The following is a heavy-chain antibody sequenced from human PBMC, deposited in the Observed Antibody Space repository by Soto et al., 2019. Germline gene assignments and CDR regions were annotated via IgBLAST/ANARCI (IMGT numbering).Heavy chain of an antibody. J-gene: IGHJ4*02. CDR3: ARSDRSTTGYYVRYFDY. D-gene: IGHD1-26*01. CDR1: QFTFSNYG. V-gene: IGHV3-33*03. Sequence: QVQLVESGGGVVQPGTSLRLSYAASQFTFSNYGMHWVRQAPGKGLEWVALIWYDGSNKYYADSVKGRFTISRDNSKNTLYLQMSSLKVEDTAVYYCARSDRSTTGYYVRYFDYWGQGALVTVSS. CDR2: IWYDGSNK.